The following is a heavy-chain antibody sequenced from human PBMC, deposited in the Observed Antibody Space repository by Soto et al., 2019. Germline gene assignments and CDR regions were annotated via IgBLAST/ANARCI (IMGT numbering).Heavy chain of an antibody. J-gene: IGHJ4*02. CDR1: GYTFTAYG. CDR3: ARELNTDPSAYYSFAY. V-gene: IGHV1-18*01. Sequence: GASVKVSCKTSGYTFTAYGLAWLRQALGQRPEWMGWVSTNNADTNYAQKFQGRVTMTTETSTRTTYMELRSLRSDDTAVYYCARELNTDPSAYYSFAYWGQGTLVTVSS. D-gene: IGHD3-22*01. CDR2: VSTNNADT.